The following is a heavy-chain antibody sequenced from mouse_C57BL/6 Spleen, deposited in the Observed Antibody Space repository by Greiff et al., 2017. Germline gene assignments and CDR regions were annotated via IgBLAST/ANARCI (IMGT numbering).Heavy chain of an antibody. CDR1: GYSITSGYY. J-gene: IGHJ3*01. Sequence: EVKLVESGPGLVKPSQSLSLTCSVTGYSITSGYYWNWIRQFPGNKLEWMGYISYDGSNNYNPSLKNRISITRDTSKNQFFLKLNSVTTEDTATYYCAREGYGNLAWFAYWGQGTLVTVSA. CDR2: ISYDGSN. CDR3: AREGYGNLAWFAY. D-gene: IGHD2-10*02. V-gene: IGHV3-6*01.